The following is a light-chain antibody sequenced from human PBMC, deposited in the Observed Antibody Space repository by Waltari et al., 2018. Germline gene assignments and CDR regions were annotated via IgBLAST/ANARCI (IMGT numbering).Light chain of an antibody. CDR1: TRDLGGYNY. V-gene: IGLV2-14*01. Sequence: QSALTQPASVSWSPGQSITISCTGTTRDLGGYNYVSWYQQHPGKAPNLLIYDVNSRPSGVSTRFSRSTSRNPASRIISGLQAEDEADYYCCSFTSSSSWVFGGRTKLTVL. CDR2: DVN. CDR3: CSFTSSSSWV. J-gene: IGLJ3*02.